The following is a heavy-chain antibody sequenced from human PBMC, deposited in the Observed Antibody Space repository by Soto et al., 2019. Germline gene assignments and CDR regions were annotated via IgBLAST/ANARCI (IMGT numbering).Heavy chain of an antibody. CDR1: GYTFSTYY. D-gene: IGHD2-15*01. CDR2: INPSGDNP. V-gene: IGHV1-46*03. J-gene: IGHJ4*02. Sequence: QVQLVQSGAEVKKPGASVKVSCKASGYTFSTYYMHWVRQAPGQGLEWVGMINPSGDNPSYAQKFQGRVSMTRDTSTSTAYMELSSLRSEDTALYYCAAGHCSGGSCYIIGYWGQGTLVTVSS. CDR3: AAGHCSGGSCYIIGY.